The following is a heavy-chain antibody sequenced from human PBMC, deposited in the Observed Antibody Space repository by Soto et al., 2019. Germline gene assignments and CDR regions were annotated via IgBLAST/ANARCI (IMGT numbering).Heavy chain of an antibody. J-gene: IGHJ6*02. CDR2: IFSNDEK. V-gene: IGHV2-26*01. D-gene: IGHD1-20*01. CDR3: ARIPGITGTPYYYYGMDV. CDR1: GFSLSNARMG. Sequence: QVTLKESGPVLVKPTETLTLTCTVSGFSLSNARMGVSWIRQPPGKALEWLAHIFSNDEKSYSTSLKSRLAISNDTAKSQVVLTRTNMDPVDIATYYCARIPGITGTPYYYYGMDVWGQGTTLTVSS.